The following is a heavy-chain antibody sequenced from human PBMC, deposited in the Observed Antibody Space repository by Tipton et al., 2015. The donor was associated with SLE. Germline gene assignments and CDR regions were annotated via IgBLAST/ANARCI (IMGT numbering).Heavy chain of an antibody. V-gene: IGHV4-59*01. Sequence: TLSLTCAVYGGSFSSYYWSWIRQPPGKGLEWIGYMYYSGSTNYNPSLKSRVTISVDTSKNQFSLKLSSVTAADTAIYYCAREEESTSGWGAFDIWGQGTMVTVSS. CDR2: MYYSGST. J-gene: IGHJ3*02. CDR3: AREEESTSGWGAFDI. D-gene: IGHD6-19*01. CDR1: GGSFSSYY.